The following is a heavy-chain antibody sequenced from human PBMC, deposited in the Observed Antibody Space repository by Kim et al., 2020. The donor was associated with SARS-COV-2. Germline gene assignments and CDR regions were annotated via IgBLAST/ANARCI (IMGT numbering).Heavy chain of an antibody. V-gene: IGHV3-53*01. CDR2: IYSGGST. J-gene: IGHJ4*02. Sequence: GGSLRLSCAASGFTVSSNYMSWVRQAPGKGLEWVSVIYSGGSTYYADSVKGRFTISRDNSKNTLYLQMNSLRAEDTAVYYCARSGGIYDSSIDYWGQGTLVTVSS. CDR1: GFTVSSNY. D-gene: IGHD3-22*01. CDR3: ARSGGIYDSSIDY.